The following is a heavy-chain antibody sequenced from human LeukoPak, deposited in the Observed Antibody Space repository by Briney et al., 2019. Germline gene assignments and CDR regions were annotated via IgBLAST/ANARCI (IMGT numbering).Heavy chain of an antibody. D-gene: IGHD3-10*01. J-gene: IGHJ5*02. Sequence: SETLSLTCTVSGGSISSGDYYWSWIRQHPGKGLEWIGYIYYSGSTYYNPSLKSRVTISVDTSKNQFSLKLSSVTAADTAVYYCNAAVYYGSGSYYKGGPNWFDPWGQGTLVTVSS. CDR1: GGSISSGDYY. CDR2: IYYSGST. CDR3: NAAVYYGSGSYYKGGPNWFDP. V-gene: IGHV4-31*03.